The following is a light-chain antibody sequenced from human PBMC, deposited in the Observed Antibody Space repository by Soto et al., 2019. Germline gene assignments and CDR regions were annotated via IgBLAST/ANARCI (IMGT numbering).Light chain of an antibody. CDR1: STDVGGHYY. CDR3: TAYTSTNSYVA. V-gene: IGLV2-14*03. J-gene: IGLJ2*01. CDR2: DVT. Sequence: QSALTQPASVSGSPGQSITISCTGTSTDVGGHYYVSWYQQHPGKAPKLIIYDVTDRPSGGSHRFSGAKYGNTASLTISGLQAEDEADSYCTAYTSTNSYVAVGGGTKLTVL.